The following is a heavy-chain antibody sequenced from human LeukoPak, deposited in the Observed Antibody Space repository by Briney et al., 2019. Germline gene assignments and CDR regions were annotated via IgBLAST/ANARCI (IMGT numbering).Heavy chain of an antibody. CDR2: IYTSGST. Sequence: PSQTLSLTCTVSGGSISSGSYYWSWIRQPAGKGLEWIGRIYTSGSTNYNPSLKSRVTISVDTSKNQFSLKLSSVTAADTAVYYCARRYCSSTSCYKGNAFDIWGQGTMVIVSS. CDR3: ARRYCSSTSCYKGNAFDI. D-gene: IGHD2-2*02. CDR1: GGSISSGSYY. J-gene: IGHJ3*02. V-gene: IGHV4-61*02.